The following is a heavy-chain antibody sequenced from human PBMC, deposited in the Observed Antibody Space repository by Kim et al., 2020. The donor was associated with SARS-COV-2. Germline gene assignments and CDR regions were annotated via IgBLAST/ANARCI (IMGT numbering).Heavy chain of an antibody. CDR2: TYYRSKWSN. CDR3: ARGQKTKLGFDL. V-gene: IGHV6-1*01. CDR1: GDSVSSNSAA. Sequence: SQTLSLTCAISGDSVSSNSAAWNWIRQSPSRGLEWLGRTYYRSKWSNEYAVSMKSRLTINPDTSKNQFSLQLNSVTPEDTAVYYCARGQKTKLGFDLWGRGTLVTVSS. J-gene: IGHJ2*01.